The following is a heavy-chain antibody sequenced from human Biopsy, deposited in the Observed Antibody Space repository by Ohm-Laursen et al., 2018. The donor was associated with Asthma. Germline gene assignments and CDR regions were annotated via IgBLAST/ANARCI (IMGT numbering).Heavy chain of an antibody. CDR1: GYTFNSAG. J-gene: IGHJ6*02. V-gene: IGHV1-18*01. D-gene: IGHD3-10*01. Sequence: GASVKVSCKTSGYTFNSAGITWVRQAPGQGLEWMGWISVYNGNTKVAQKLQDRVTMITDTSTSTAHMELRSLRSDDTAVYFCERAVDYSHYYGIDVWGQGTTATVS. CDR3: ERAVDYSHYYGIDV. CDR2: ISVYNGNT.